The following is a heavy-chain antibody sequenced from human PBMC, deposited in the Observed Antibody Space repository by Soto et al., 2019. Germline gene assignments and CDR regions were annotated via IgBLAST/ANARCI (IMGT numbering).Heavy chain of an antibody. V-gene: IGHV3-74*01. CDR1: RGAFGDYW. CDR3: ARDVRHNWFDS. J-gene: IGHJ5*01. D-gene: IGHD3-10*02. CDR2: INRDANDI. Sequence: EVQLVESGGGLIQPGGSLRLSCEASRGAFGDYWMHWVRQAPGKGLVWVSRINRDANDIIYADSVKGRFTASRDNAKNRVFLQMNSLRGEDTAVYYCARDVRHNWFDSWGQGTLVTVSS.